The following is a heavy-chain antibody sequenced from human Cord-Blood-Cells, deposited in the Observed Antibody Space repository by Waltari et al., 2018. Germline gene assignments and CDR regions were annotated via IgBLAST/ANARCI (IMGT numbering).Heavy chain of an antibody. J-gene: IGHJ4*02. V-gene: IGHV3-7*05. CDR3: ARDPGRPYSSSWFDY. CDR1: GFTFSSYW. CDR2: RKQDGSRK. D-gene: IGHD6-13*01. Sequence: EVQLVESGGGLVQPGGSLRLSCAASGFTFSSYWMSWVRQAPGKGLGWVANRKQDGSRKYYVDSVKGRFTISRDNAKNSLYLQMNSLRAEDTAVYYCARDPGRPYSSSWFDYWGQGTLVTVSS.